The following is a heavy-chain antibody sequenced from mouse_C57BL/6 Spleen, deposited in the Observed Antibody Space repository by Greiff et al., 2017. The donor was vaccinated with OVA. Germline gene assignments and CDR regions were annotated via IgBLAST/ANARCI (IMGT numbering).Heavy chain of an antibody. CDR3: LYYGSSWDY. CDR1: GYAFSSSW. D-gene: IGHD1-1*01. V-gene: IGHV1-82*01. Sequence: QVQLQQSGPELVKPGASVKISCKASGYAFSSSWMNWVKQRPGKGLEWIGRIYPGDGGTNYNGKFKGKATLTADKSSSTAYMQLSSLTSEDSAVYFCLYYGSSWDYWGQGTTLTVSS. CDR2: IYPGDGGT. J-gene: IGHJ2*01.